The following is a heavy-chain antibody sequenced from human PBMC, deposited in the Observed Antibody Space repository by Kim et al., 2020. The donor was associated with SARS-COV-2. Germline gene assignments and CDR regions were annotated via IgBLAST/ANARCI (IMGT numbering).Heavy chain of an antibody. CDR1: GGSISSSTNY. Sequence: SETLSLTCTVSGGSISSSTNYWAWIRQPPGKGLEWIGTIYNSGSTYYNPSLKSRVTISVETSRNHFSLKLSSVTAADTAVYFCARHQSGSYKAPFDSWAREPWSPSPQ. J-gene: IGHJ4*02. CDR2: IYNSGST. V-gene: IGHV4-39*01. D-gene: IGHD1-26*01. CDR3: ARHQSGSYKAPFDS.